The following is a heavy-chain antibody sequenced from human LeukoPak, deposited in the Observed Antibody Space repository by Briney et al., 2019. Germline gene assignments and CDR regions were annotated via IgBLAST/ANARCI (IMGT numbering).Heavy chain of an antibody. CDR2: IYYSGST. V-gene: IGHV4-59*08. CDR3: ARAIRCCSGGRCLYYCDY. J-gene: IGHJ4*02. D-gene: IGHD2-15*01. CDR1: GVSISSYY. Sequence: SGTLSLTCAVSGVSISSYYWGWVWQPPGKGLGWVVYIYYSGSTNYNPSLKSRVTISVDPSKNQFSLKLSSVTAEETAVYYCARAIRCCSGGRCLYYCDYWGQGTLVTVSS.